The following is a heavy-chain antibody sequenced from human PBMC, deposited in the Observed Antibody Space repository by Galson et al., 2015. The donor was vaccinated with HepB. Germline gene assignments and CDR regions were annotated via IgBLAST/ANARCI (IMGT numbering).Heavy chain of an antibody. CDR2: INCDGTSI. J-gene: IGHJ4*02. V-gene: IGHV3-74*01. D-gene: IGHD4-11*01. Sequence: SLRLSCAASGFTFSAYYMHWVRQAPGKGLVWVARINCDGTSIIHADSVKGRFTISRDNAKSTLYLQMNSLRGDDTAVYYCVRDGQSTVPHDYWGQGTLVTVSS. CDR3: VRDGQSTVPHDY. CDR1: GFTFSAYY.